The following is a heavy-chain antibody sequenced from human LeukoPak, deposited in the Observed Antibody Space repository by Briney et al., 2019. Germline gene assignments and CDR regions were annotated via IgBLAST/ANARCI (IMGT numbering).Heavy chain of an antibody. D-gene: IGHD1-26*01. CDR1: AYTFTSCG. Sequence: ASVKVSFKASAYTFTSCGICWVRQAPGQGLEWMGWLSAYNGKTNYAQKFQGRVTMTTDTSTNTAYMELRSLRSDDTAVYYCARDPQQLVGATGGGFECWGQGTLVTVSS. J-gene: IGHJ4*02. V-gene: IGHV1-18*01. CDR3: ARDPQQLVGATGGGFEC. CDR2: LSAYNGKT.